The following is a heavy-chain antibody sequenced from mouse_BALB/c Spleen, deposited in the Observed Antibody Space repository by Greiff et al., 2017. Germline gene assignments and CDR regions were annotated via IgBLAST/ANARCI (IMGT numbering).Heavy chain of an antibody. D-gene: IGHD2-10*02. CDR3: ARHGYGNYAAWFAY. CDR2: ISSGSSTI. Sequence: EVQLVESGGGLVQPGGSRKLSCAASGFTFSSFGMHWVRQAPEKGLEWVAYISSGSSTIYYADTVKGRFTISRDNAKNTLYLQMSSLKSEDTAMYYCARHGYGNYAAWFAYWGQGTLVTVSA. V-gene: IGHV5-17*02. CDR1: GFTFSSFG. J-gene: IGHJ3*01.